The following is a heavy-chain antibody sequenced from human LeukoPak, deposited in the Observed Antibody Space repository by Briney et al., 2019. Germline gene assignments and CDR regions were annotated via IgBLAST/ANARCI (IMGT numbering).Heavy chain of an antibody. V-gene: IGHV4-4*09. CDR3: ARLRAYCGGDCYPRWFDP. CDR1: GGPISSYY. D-gene: IGHD2-21*02. CDR2: IYTSGST. J-gene: IGHJ5*02. Sequence: SETLSLTCTVSGGPISSYYWSWIRQPPGKGLEWIGYIYTSGSTNYNPSLKSRVTISVDTSKNQFSLKLSSVTAADTAVYYCARLRAYCGGDCYPRWFDPWGQGTLVTVSS.